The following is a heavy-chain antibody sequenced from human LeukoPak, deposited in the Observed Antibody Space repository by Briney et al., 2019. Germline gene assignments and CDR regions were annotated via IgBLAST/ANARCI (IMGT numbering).Heavy chain of an antibody. CDR2: IYHSGST. J-gene: IGHJ4*02. CDR3: ARVWGNYDYVWGSYRYTPFDY. D-gene: IGHD3-16*02. V-gene: IGHV4-38-2*01. CDR1: GYSISSGYY. Sequence: PSETLSLTCAVSGYSISSGYYWGWIRQPPGKGLEWIGSIYHSGSTYYNPSLKSRVTISVDTSKNQFSLKLSSVTAADTAVYYCARVWGNYDYVWGSYRYTPFDYWGRGTLVTVSS.